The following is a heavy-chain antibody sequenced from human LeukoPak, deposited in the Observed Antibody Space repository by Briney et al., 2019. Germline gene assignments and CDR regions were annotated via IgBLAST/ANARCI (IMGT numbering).Heavy chain of an antibody. J-gene: IGHJ4*02. CDR1: GCSIISYD. V-gene: IGHV4-4*07. Sequence: ETLSLTCTVSGCSIISYDWSWIPRPAGKGLEWIGRIYTSGSTNHNPHLKSRVTMSVAKYQTEFSLKLSFVPAAETAVYYCASAEIDHGDYLGCVWGQGNLVTVSS. CDR3: ASAEIDHGDYLGCV. D-gene: IGHD4-17*01. CDR2: IYTSGST.